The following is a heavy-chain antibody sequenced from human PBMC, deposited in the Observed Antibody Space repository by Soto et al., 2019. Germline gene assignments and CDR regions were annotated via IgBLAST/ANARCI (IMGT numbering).Heavy chain of an antibody. CDR3: ARHSARWQWFDY. J-gene: IGHJ5*01. CDR2: IYYSGST. CDR1: GGSISSGGYY. D-gene: IGHD1-26*01. Sequence: QVQLQESGPGLVKPSQTLSLTCSVSGGSISSGGYYWSWIRQHPEKGLEWIGYIYYSGSTNYNPSLKSRVIISVDTASNRSARDLRSVTAADTAIDYCARHSARWQWFDYGGQGTLVTVSS. V-gene: IGHV4-31*03.